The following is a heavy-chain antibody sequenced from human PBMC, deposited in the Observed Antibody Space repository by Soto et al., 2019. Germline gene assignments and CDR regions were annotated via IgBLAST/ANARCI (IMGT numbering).Heavy chain of an antibody. CDR1: GGSFSGYY. D-gene: IGHD3-3*01. CDR3: ARGSDKYYDFWSGYPTNHYFDY. Sequence: SETLSLTCAVYGGSFSGYYWSWIRQPPGKGLEWIGEINHSGSTNYNPSLKSLVTISVDTSKNQLSLKLSSVTAADTAVYYCARGSDKYYDFWSGYPTNHYFDYCGQGTLVTVSS. V-gene: IGHV4-34*01. J-gene: IGHJ4*02. CDR2: INHSGST.